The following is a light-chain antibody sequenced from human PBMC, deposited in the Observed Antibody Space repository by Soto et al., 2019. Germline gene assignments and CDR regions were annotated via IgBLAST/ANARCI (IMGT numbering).Light chain of an antibody. CDR2: GAS. CDR3: QQYGSSPYT. CDR1: QSVSSCF. J-gene: IGKJ2*01. V-gene: IGKV3-20*01. Sequence: EIVLTQSPATLSLSPGERATLSCRASQSVSSCFLAWYQQNPGPAPRLLIYGASSRATGIPDRFSGSGSGTDFTLTISRLEPEDFAVYYCQQYGSSPYTFGQGTKLEIK.